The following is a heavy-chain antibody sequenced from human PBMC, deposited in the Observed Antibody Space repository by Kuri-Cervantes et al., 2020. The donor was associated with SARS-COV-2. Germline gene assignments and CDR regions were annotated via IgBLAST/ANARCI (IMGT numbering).Heavy chain of an antibody. CDR2: MNPNSGNT. Sequence: ASVKVSCKASGYTFTSYDIDWVRQATGQGLEWMGWMNPNSGNTGYAQKFQGRVTMTRSTSISTAYMELSSLRSEDTAVYYCAKDALGYCSGGSCYGYYYGMDVWGQGTTVT. CDR1: GYTFTSYD. D-gene: IGHD2-15*01. V-gene: IGHV1-8*01. J-gene: IGHJ6*01. CDR3: AKDALGYCSGGSCYGYYYGMDV.